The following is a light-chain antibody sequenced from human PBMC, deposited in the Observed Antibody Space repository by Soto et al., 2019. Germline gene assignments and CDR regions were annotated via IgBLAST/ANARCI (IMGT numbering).Light chain of an antibody. Sequence: EIVLTQSPATLSLSPGERATLSCRASRSVRSYLAWYQQKPGQAPRLLIYDASNRAAGIPARFSGSGSETDFTLTISNLEPEDFAVYSCQQPYAWTPITCGQGTRLEIK. CDR1: RSVRSY. J-gene: IGKJ5*01. CDR2: DAS. V-gene: IGKV3-11*01. CDR3: QQPYAWTPIT.